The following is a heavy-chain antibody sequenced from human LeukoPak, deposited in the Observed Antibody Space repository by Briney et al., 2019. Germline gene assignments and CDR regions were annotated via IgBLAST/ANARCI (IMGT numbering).Heavy chain of an antibody. CDR2: ISGSGGST. CDR1: GFTFSSYA. D-gene: IGHD3-10*01. Sequence: GGSLRLSCAASGFTFSSYAMSWVRQAPGKGLEWVSAISGSGGSTYYADSVKGRFTISRDNSKNTLYLQMNSLRAEGTAVYYCAKDRSRLLWFGELLDYWGQGALVTVSS. CDR3: AKDRSRLLWFGELLDY. J-gene: IGHJ4*02. V-gene: IGHV3-23*01.